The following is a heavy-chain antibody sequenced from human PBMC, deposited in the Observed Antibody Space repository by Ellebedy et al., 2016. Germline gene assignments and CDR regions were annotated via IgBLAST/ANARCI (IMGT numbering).Heavy chain of an antibody. CDR3: ARDFGGNYLEY. J-gene: IGHJ4*02. D-gene: IGHD3-16*01. CDR2: ISGYEAQTH. Sequence: GESLKISXVASGFTFSNYGMHWVRQAPGKGLEWVALISGYEAQTHYYADSVKGRFTLSRDNFEKTVFLQMNSLRPEDTAAYYCARDFGGNYLEYWGQGALVSVSS. CDR1: GFTFSNYG. V-gene: IGHV3-30*03.